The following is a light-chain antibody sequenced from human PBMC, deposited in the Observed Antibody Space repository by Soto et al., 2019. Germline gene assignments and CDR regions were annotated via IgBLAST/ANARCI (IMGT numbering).Light chain of an antibody. J-gene: IGKJ1*01. CDR2: DAS. V-gene: IGKV3-11*01. CDR1: QSVKTF. CDR3: QQRSNWPPIT. Sequence: EIVLTQSPATLSLSPWERATLSCRASQSVKTFLVWYQQRPGQAPRLLIYDASHRAAGIPARFSGSGFGTDFTLTISSLEPEDAAVYYCQQRSNWPPITFGQGTKVDIK.